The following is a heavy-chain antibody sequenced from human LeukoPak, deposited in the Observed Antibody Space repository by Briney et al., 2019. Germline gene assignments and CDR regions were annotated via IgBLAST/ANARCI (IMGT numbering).Heavy chain of an antibody. V-gene: IGHV1-69*13. D-gene: IGHD3-22*01. CDR2: IIPIFGTA. CDR1: GGTFSSYA. Sequence: GASVKVSCKASGGTFSSYAISWVRQAPGQGLEWMGGIIPIFGTANYAQKFQGRVTITADESTSTAYMELSSLRSEDTAVYYCARETKVHEPDYYDSSGYYNYYGMDVWGQGTTVTVSS. J-gene: IGHJ6*02. CDR3: ARETKVHEPDYYDSSGYYNYYGMDV.